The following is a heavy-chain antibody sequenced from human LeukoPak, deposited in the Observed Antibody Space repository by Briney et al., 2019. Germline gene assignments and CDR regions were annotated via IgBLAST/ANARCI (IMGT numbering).Heavy chain of an antibody. CDR2: ISGSGGST. Sequence: GGSLRLSCAGSGFIFSRYAVSWVRQAPGKGLEWVSAISGSGGSTYYADSVKGRFTISRDNSKNTLYLQMNSLRAEDTAVYYCAKDLTGVSTSCYGDYWGQGTLVTVSS. J-gene: IGHJ4*02. D-gene: IGHD2-2*01. V-gene: IGHV3-23*01. CDR3: AKDLTGVSTSCYGDY. CDR1: GFIFSRYA.